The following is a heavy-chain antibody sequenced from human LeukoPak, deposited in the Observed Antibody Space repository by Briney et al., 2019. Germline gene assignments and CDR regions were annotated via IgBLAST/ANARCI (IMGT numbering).Heavy chain of an antibody. CDR2: INHSGST. Sequence: SETLSLTCTVSGGSISSSSYYWGWIRQPPGKGLEWIGEINHSGSTNYNPSLKSRVTISVDTSKNQFSLKLSSVTAADTAVYYCARGLYYGSGSYFRAFRWFDPWGQGTLVTVSS. CDR3: ARGLYYGSGSYFRAFRWFDP. D-gene: IGHD3-10*01. V-gene: IGHV4-39*07. J-gene: IGHJ5*02. CDR1: GGSISSSSYY.